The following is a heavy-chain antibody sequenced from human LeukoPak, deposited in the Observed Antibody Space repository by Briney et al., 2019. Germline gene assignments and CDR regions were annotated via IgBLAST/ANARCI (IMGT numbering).Heavy chain of an antibody. CDR3: ARALAAAAHTCLDY. CDR2: IYDGGNT. CDR1: GFTVNTNY. V-gene: IGHV3-66*01. D-gene: IGHD6-13*01. J-gene: IGHJ4*01. Sequence: GRSLRLSCAASGFTVNTNYISWVRQAPGKELEWVSIIYDGGNTYYGDSVKGRFAISRDSSKNTVYLQMHSLRVEDTAIYYCARALAAAAHTCLDYWGQGTLVTVSS.